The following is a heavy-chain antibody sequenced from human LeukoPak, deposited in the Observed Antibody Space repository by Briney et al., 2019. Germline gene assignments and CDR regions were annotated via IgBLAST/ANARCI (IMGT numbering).Heavy chain of an antibody. J-gene: IGHJ6*03. Sequence: KPSETLSLTCAVYGGSFSGYYWSWIRQPPGKGLEWIGEINHSGSTNYNPSLKSRVTISVDTSKNQFSLKLSSVTAADTAVYYCARGRSGYDYYYYYYMDVWGKGTTVTVSS. V-gene: IGHV4-34*01. CDR3: ARGRSGYDYYYYYYMDV. CDR1: GGSFSGYY. CDR2: INHSGST. D-gene: IGHD3-3*01.